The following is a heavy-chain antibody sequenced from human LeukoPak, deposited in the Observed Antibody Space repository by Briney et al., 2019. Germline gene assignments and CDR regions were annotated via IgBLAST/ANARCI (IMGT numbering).Heavy chain of an antibody. V-gene: IGHV1-69*13. CDR1: GGTSSSYA. CDR3: ASRKDIVVVPAAINYYYYMDV. D-gene: IGHD2-2*01. CDR2: IIPIFGTA. J-gene: IGHJ6*03. Sequence: GASVKVSCKASGGTSSSYAISWVRQAPGQGLEWMGGIIPIFGTANYAQKFQGRVTITADESTSTAYMELSSLRSEDTAVYYCASRKDIVVVPAAINYYYYMDVWGKGTTVTVSS.